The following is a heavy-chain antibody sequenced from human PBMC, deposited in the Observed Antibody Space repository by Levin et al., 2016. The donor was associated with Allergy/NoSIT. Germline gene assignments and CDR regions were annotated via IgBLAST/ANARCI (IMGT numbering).Heavy chain of an antibody. CDR2: VDYGTT. J-gene: IGHJ5*02. Sequence: WIRQPPGKGLEWIGYVDYGTTNYNPSLKSRVTMSLDMSNNQVSLKVNSVTDADTAVYYCARLGGSSGWYVLDGKNWFDPWGQGALVTVSS. V-gene: IGHV4-59*08. D-gene: IGHD6-19*01. CDR3: ARLGGSSGWYVLDGKNWFDP.